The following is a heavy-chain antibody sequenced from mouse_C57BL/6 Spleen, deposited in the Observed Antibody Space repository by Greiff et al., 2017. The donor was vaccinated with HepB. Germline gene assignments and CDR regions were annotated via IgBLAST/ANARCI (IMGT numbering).Heavy chain of an antibody. CDR1: GFTFSSYG. CDR3: ARQDGGAAQATSIWAY. D-gene: IGHD3-2*02. Sequence: EVKLMESGGDLVKPGGSLKLSCAASGFTFSSYGMSWVRQTPDKRLEWVATISSGGSYTYYPDSVKGRFTISRDNAKNTLYLQMSSLKSEDTAMYYCARQDGGAAQATSIWAYWGQGTLVTVSA. J-gene: IGHJ3*01. V-gene: IGHV5-6*01. CDR2: ISSGGSYT.